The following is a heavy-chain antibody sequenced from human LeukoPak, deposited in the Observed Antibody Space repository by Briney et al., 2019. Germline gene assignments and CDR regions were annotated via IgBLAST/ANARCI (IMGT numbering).Heavy chain of an antibody. V-gene: IGHV3-20*04. Sequence: GGSLRLSRAASGFTFDDYGMSWVRQAPGKGLEWVSGINWNGGSTGYADSVKGRFTISRDNAKNSLYLQMNSLRAEDTALYYCARESDYDYVWGSYRYTIAFDYWGQRTLVTVSS. CDR2: INWNGGST. CDR3: ARESDYDYVWGSYRYTIAFDY. J-gene: IGHJ4*02. CDR1: GFTFDDYG. D-gene: IGHD3-16*02.